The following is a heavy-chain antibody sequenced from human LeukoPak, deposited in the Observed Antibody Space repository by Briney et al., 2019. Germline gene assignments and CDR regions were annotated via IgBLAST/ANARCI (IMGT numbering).Heavy chain of an antibody. CDR2: IIPIFGTA. J-gene: IGHJ5*02. V-gene: IGHV1-69*13. Sequence: SVKVSCKASGGTFSSYAISWVRQAPGQGLEWMGGIIPIFGTANYAQKFQGRVTITADESTSTAYMELSSLRSEDTAVYYCARDPRKMTTVTTPWFDPWGQGTLVTVPS. CDR3: ARDPRKMTTVTTPWFDP. D-gene: IGHD4-11*01. CDR1: GGTFSSYA.